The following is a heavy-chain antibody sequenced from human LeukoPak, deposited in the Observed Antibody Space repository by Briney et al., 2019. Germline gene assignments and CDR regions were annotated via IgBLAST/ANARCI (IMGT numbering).Heavy chain of an antibody. CDR3: ARFPGAVGSFDY. CDR1: GFTFSDYY. CDR2: TTSSGGYT. D-gene: IGHD2-2*01. Sequence: GGSLRLSCAASGFTFSDYYMSWIRQAPGKGLEWISYTTSSGGYTNYADAVKGRFTISRDNAKKSLYLQMNSLRAEDTAVYYCARFPGAVGSFDYWGQGTLVTVSS. V-gene: IGHV3-11*03. J-gene: IGHJ4*02.